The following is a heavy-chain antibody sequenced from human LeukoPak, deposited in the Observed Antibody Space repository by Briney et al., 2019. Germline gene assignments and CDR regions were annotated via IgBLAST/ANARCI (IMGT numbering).Heavy chain of an antibody. CDR3: ASSLGDYYDSSASGGY. Sequence: PSETLSLTCTVSGGSISSSTYYWGWIRQPPGKGLEWIGCIYYSGTTYYNPSLKSRVTISVDTSKNQFSLRLSSVAAADTAVYYCASSLGDYYDSSASGGYWGQGTLVTVSS. D-gene: IGHD3-22*01. CDR2: IYYSGTT. CDR1: GGSISSSTYY. V-gene: IGHV4-39*01. J-gene: IGHJ4*02.